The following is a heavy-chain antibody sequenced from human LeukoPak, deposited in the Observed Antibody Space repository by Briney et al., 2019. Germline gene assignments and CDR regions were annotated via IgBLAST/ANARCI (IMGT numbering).Heavy chain of an antibody. CDR1: GGSISSGGYY. J-gene: IGHJ5*02. D-gene: IGHD5-24*01. CDR2: IYYSGST. V-gene: IGHV4-61*08. Sequence: SETLSLTCTVSGGSISSGGYYWSWIRQPPGKGLEWIGYIYYSGSTNYNPSLKSRVTISVDTSKNQFSLKLSSVTAADTAVYYCARGAHKSFIRKEIRWFDPWGQGTLVTVSS. CDR3: ARGAHKSFIRKEIRWFDP.